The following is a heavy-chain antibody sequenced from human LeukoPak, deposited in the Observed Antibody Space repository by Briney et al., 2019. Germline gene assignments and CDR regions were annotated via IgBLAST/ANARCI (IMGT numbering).Heavy chain of an antibody. CDR1: GGSISSGGYS. CDR3: ARVDEGGYYYYGMDV. Sequence: SQTLSLTCAVSGGSISSGGYSWSWIRQPPGKGLEWIGYIYSSGSTNYNPSLKSRVTISVDTSKNQFSLKLSSVTAADTAVYYCARVDEGGYYYYGMDVWGQGTTVTVSS. V-gene: IGHV4-30-4*07. J-gene: IGHJ6*02. CDR2: IYSSGST. D-gene: IGHD3-16*01.